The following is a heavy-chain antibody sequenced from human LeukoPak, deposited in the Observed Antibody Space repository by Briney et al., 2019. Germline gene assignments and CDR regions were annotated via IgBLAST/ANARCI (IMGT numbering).Heavy chain of an antibody. CDR1: EFIVSINY. D-gene: IGHD5-24*01. CDR3: ARARWYSCDY. CDR2: TNSDGSIT. J-gene: IGHJ4*02. V-gene: IGHV3-74*01. Sequence: GGSLRLSCAASEFIVSINYMTWVRQAPGKGLEWVSSTNSDGSITGYTDSVKGRFTVSRDNAKNTLYLQMNSLRAEDTAVYYCARARWYSCDYWGQGTLVTVSS.